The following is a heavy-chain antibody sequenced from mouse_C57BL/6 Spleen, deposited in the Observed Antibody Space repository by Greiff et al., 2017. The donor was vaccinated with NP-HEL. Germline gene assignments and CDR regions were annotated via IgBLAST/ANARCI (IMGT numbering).Heavy chain of an antibody. D-gene: IGHD2-1*01. CDR1: GFNIKDDY. CDR2: IDPENGDT. Sequence: EVQLQQSGAELVRPGASVKLSCTASGFNIKDDYMHWVKQRPEQGLEWIGWIDPENGDTEYASKFQGKATITADTSSNTAYLQLSSLTSEDTAVSYCTYGNYGGYWGQGTTLTVSS. V-gene: IGHV14-4*01. CDR3: TYGNYGGY. J-gene: IGHJ2*01.